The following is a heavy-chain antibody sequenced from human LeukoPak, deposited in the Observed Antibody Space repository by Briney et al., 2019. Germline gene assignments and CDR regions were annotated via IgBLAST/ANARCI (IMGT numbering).Heavy chain of an antibody. CDR3: ARGEQQLAIYYYGMDV. CDR1: RFTFSSYG. CDR2: IWYDGSNK. J-gene: IGHJ6*02. V-gene: IGHV3-33*01. Sequence: GRSLRLSCAASRFTFSSYGMHWVRQAPGKGLEWVAVIWYDGSNKYYADSVKGRFTISRDDSKNTLYLQMNSLRAEDTAVYYCARGEQQLAIYYYGMDVWGQGTTVTVSS. D-gene: IGHD6-13*01.